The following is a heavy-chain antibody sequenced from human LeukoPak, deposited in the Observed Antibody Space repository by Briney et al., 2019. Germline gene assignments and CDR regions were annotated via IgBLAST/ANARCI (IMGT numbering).Heavy chain of an antibody. Sequence: GGSLRLSCAASGFTLSTYAMSWVRQTPGKGLEWVAATSSSDAGTYHADSVRGRFTISRDNSKNTLYLQMNSLRAEDTAVYYCAKVLDIWVETRYYFDYWGQGTLVTVSS. J-gene: IGHJ4*02. V-gene: IGHV3-23*01. CDR3: AKVLDIWVETRYYFDY. CDR2: TSSSDAGT. D-gene: IGHD2-21*02. CDR1: GFTLSTYA.